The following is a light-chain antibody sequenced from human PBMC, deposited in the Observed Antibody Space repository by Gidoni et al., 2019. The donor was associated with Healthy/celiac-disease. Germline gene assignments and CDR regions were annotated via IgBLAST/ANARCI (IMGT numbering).Light chain of an antibody. Sequence: DIVKTQSPATLSVSPGERATLSCRASQSVSSNLAWYQQKPGQAPRLLIYGASTRATGIPARFSGSGSGTEFTLTISSLQSEDFAVYYCQQYNNWPFITFGQGTRLEIK. V-gene: IGKV3-15*01. CDR3: QQYNNWPFIT. J-gene: IGKJ5*01. CDR1: QSVSSN. CDR2: GAS.